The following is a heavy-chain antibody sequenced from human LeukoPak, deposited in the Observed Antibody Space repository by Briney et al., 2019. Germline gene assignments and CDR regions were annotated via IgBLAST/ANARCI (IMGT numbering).Heavy chain of an antibody. CDR1: GGSISSGGYS. CDR3: ARSYDSSGYYSLYDAFDI. Sequence: PSETLSLTCAVSGGSISSGGYSWSWIRQPPGKGLEWIGYIYHSGSTYYNPSLKSRVTISVDRSKNQFSLKLSSVTAADTAVYYCARSYDSSGYYSLYDAFDIWGQGTMVTVSS. J-gene: IGHJ3*02. V-gene: IGHV4-30-2*01. CDR2: IYHSGST. D-gene: IGHD3-22*01.